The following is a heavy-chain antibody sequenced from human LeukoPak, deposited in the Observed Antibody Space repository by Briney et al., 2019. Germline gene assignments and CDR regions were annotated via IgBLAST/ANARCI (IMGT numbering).Heavy chain of an antibody. CDR1: GFTFSSYS. D-gene: IGHD3-3*01. CDR3: AREDFWSGYSNWFDP. Sequence: GGSLRLSCAASGFTFSSYSMNWVRQAPGKGLEWVSSISSSSYIHYADSVKGRFTISRDNAKNSLYLQMNSLRAEDTAVYYCAREDFWSGYSNWFDPWGQGTLVTVSS. CDR2: ISSSSYI. J-gene: IGHJ5*02. V-gene: IGHV3-21*01.